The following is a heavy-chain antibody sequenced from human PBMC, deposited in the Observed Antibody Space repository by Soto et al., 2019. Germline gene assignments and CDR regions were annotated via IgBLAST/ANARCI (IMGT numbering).Heavy chain of an antibody. V-gene: IGHV3-11*01. CDR2: ISSSGSTI. CDR3: ARDEVLVEVVARDYYGMDV. Sequence: GSLRLSCAASGFTFSDYYMSWIRQAPGKGLEWVSYISSSGSTIYYADSVKGRFTISRDNAKNSLYLQMNSLRAEDTAVYYCARDEVLVEVVARDYYGMDVWGQGTTVTVSS. J-gene: IGHJ6*02. CDR1: GFTFSDYY. D-gene: IGHD2-15*01.